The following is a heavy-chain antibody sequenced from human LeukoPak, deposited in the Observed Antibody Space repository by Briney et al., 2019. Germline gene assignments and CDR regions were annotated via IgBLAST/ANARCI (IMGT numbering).Heavy chain of an antibody. D-gene: IGHD3-22*01. J-gene: IGHJ1*01. Sequence: GGSLRPSCAASGFTFSSYSMNWVRQAPGKGLEWVSSISSSSYIYYAGSVKGRFTISRDNAKNSLYLQMNSLRAEDTAVYYCARDEHSTNYYDSSGYSAEYFQHWGQGTLVTVSS. V-gene: IGHV3-21*01. CDR1: GFTFSSYS. CDR3: ARDEHSTNYYDSSGYSAEYFQH. CDR2: ISSSSYI.